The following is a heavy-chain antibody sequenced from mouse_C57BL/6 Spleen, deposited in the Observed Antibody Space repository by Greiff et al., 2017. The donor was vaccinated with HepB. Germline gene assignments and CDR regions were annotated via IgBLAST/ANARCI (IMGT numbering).Heavy chain of an antibody. CDR3: TWGLRRGYYFDY. CDR2: IDPSDSET. Sequence: QVQLKQPGAELVRPGSSVKLSCKASGYTFTSYWMHWVKQRPIQGLEWIGNIDPSDSETHYNQKFKDKATLTVDKSSSTAYMQLSSLTSEDSAVYYCTWGLRRGYYFDYWGQGTTLTVSS. D-gene: IGHD3-1*01. J-gene: IGHJ2*01. V-gene: IGHV1-52*01. CDR1: GYTFTSYW.